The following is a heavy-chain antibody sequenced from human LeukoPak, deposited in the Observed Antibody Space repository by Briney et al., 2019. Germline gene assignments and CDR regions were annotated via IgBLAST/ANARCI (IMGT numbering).Heavy chain of an antibody. CDR3: ARVTAAGRDLAFDY. J-gene: IGHJ4*02. CDR1: GFTFSSYA. V-gene: IGHV3-30*04. D-gene: IGHD6-13*01. Sequence: GGSLRLSCAASGFTFSSYAMHWVRQAPGKGLEWVAVISYDGSSKYYADSVKGRFTISRDNSKNTLYLQMNSLRAEDTAVYYCARVTAAGRDLAFDYWGQGTLVTVSS. CDR2: ISYDGSSK.